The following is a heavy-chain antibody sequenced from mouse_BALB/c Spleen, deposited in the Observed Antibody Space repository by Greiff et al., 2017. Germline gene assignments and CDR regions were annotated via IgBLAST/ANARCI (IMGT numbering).Heavy chain of an antibody. J-gene: IGHJ1*01. Sequence: VKLMESGPGLVAPSPSLSITCTVSGFSLTSYAVHWVRQPPGKGLEWLGVICAGGSTNYNSALMSRLSISKDNSKSQVFLKMNSLQTDDTAMYYCARESFYGSSTGFDGWGAGTTVTVSA. CDR3: ARESFYGSSTGFDG. V-gene: IGHV2-9*02. D-gene: IGHD1-1*01. CDR1: GFSLTSYA. CDR2: ICAGGST.